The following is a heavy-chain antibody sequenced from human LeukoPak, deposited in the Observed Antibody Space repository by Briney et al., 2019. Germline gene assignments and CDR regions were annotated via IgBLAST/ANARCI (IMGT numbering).Heavy chain of an antibody. J-gene: IGHJ1*01. CDR2: INPNSGGT. CDR1: GYTFTGYY. V-gene: IGHV1-2*02. Sequence: ASVKVSCKASGYTFTGYYMHWLRQAPGQGLEWMGWINPNSGGTNYAQKFQGRVTMARNTSISTAYMELSSLRSEDTAVYYCARGRYLAAAGYFQHWGQGTLVTVSS. CDR3: ARGRYLAAAGYFQH. D-gene: IGHD3-9*01.